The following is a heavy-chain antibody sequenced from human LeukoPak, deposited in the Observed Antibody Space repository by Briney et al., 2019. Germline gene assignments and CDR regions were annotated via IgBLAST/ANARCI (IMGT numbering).Heavy chain of an antibody. D-gene: IGHD2-2*01. CDR3: ARGGRGYCSSTSCYGSWFDP. V-gene: IGHV1-3*01. J-gene: IGHJ5*02. CDR1: GYTFTSYA. CDR2: INAGNGNT. Sequence: ASVKVSCKASGYTFTSYAMHWVRQAPGQRLEWMGWINAGNGNTKYSQKFQGRVTITRDTSASTAYMELSSLRSEDTAVYYCARGGRGYCSSTSCYGSWFDPWGQGALVTVSS.